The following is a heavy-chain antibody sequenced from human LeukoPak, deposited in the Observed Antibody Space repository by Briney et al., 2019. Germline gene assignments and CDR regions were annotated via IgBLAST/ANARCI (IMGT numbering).Heavy chain of an antibody. D-gene: IGHD6-13*01. CDR3: ARVIAAAGTPYWFDP. CDR1: GGSVSSSNYY. Sequence: SETLSLTCTVSGGSVSSSNYYWGWIRQPPGKGLEWIGSIYYSGSTYYNPSLKSRVTISVDTSKNQFSLKLSSVTAADTAVYYCARVIAAAGTPYWFDPWGQGTLVTVSS. CDR2: IYYSGST. V-gene: IGHV4-39*01. J-gene: IGHJ5*02.